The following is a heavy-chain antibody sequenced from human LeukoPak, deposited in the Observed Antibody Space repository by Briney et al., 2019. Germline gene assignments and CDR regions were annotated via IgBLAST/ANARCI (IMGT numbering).Heavy chain of an antibody. V-gene: IGHV1-69*13. CDR1: GGTFSSYA. CDR3: ARVSLWDYVWGSYRAFDY. D-gene: IGHD3-16*02. Sequence: ASVTVSCKASGGTFSSYAISWVRQAPGQGLEWMGGIIPIFGTANYAQKFQGRVTITADESTSTAYMELSSLRSEDTAVYYCARVSLWDYVWGSYRAFDYWGQGTLVTVSS. J-gene: IGHJ4*02. CDR2: IIPIFGTA.